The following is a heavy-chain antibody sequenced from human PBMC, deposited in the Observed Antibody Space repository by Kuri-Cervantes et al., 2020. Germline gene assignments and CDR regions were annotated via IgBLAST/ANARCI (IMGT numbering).Heavy chain of an antibody. J-gene: IGHJ6*03. CDR3: ARVHQPYYYYMDV. CDR1: GYSISSGYY. D-gene: IGHD2-2*01. CDR2: IYHSGSA. V-gene: IGHV4-38-2*02. Sequence: GSLRLSCTVSGYSISSGYYWGWIRQPPGKGLEWIGNIYHSGSAYYNPSLKSRATISVDTSKNQFSLKLSSVTAADTAVYYCARVHQPYYYYMDVWGKGTTVTVSS.